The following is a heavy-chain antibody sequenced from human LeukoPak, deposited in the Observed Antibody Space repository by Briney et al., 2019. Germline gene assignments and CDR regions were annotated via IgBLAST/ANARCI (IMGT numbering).Heavy chain of an antibody. CDR1: GGSISSGGYY. Sequence: SETLSLTCTVSGGSISSGGYYWSWIRQPPGKGLEWIGYIYYSGSTYYNPSLKSRVTISVDTSKNQFSLKLSSVTAADTAVYYCARDPSTGNRITAPLRDYWGQGTLVTVSS. CDR2: IYYSGST. V-gene: IGHV4-30-4*01. CDR3: ARDPSTGNRITAPLRDY. D-gene: IGHD1-1*01. J-gene: IGHJ4*02.